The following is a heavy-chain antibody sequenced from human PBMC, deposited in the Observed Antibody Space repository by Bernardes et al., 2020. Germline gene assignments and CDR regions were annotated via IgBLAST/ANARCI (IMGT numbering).Heavy chain of an antibody. J-gene: IGHJ3*01. D-gene: IGHD7-27*01. CDR2: INSDGKNR. CDR1: GFTFSNYW. Sequence: VGSLSLSCAASGFTFSNYWMHWVRQSPGKGLVWVSRINSDGKNRTYAESVKGRFTISRDNAKNTLYLQMNSLRVEDTAIYYCASLGLGRARGAFDVWGQGTKVTVSS. V-gene: IGHV3-74*01. CDR3: ASLGLGRARGAFDV.